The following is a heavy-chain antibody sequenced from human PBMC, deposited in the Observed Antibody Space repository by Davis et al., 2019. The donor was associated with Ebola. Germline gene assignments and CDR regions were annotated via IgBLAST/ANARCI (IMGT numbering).Heavy chain of an antibody. J-gene: IGHJ4*02. Sequence: ASVKVSCKASGYTFTSYGISWVRQAPGQGLEWMGWISAYNGNTNYAQKLQGRVTMTRNTSISTAYMELSSLRSEDTAVYYCARPGRPYSYVNWGQGTLVTVSS. CDR3: ARPGRPYSYVN. CDR1: GYTFTSYG. CDR2: ISAYNGNT. V-gene: IGHV1-18*04. D-gene: IGHD5-18*01.